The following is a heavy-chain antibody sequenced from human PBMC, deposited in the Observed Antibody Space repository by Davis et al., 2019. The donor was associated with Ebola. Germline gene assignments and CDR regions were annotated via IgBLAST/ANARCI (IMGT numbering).Heavy chain of an antibody. Sequence: GESLKISCAASGFTFSSYGMHWVRQAPGKGLEWVAFIRYDGSNKYYADSVKGRFTISRDNSKNTLYLQMNSLRAEDTAVYYCAKKGAYCSSTSCYEPNWYFDLWGRGTLVTVSS. J-gene: IGHJ2*01. CDR3: AKKGAYCSSTSCYEPNWYFDL. V-gene: IGHV3-30*02. D-gene: IGHD2-2*01. CDR2: IRYDGSNK. CDR1: GFTFSSYG.